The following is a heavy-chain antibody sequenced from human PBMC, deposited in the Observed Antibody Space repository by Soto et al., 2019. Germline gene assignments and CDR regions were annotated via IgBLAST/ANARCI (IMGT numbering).Heavy chain of an antibody. CDR1: GFTSTYF. Sequence: PGGSLRLSCVASGFTSTYFMHWVRQAPGKGLEWVALIRYDGGDIKYVDSVKGRFTISRDNSKNTLYLQMNNLRAEDTAVYYCVRESKLYDGDPSSAFNIWGQGTVVTISS. CDR3: VRESKLYDGDPSSAFNI. D-gene: IGHD2-8*01. J-gene: IGHJ3*02. CDR2: IRYDGGDI. V-gene: IGHV3-30*02.